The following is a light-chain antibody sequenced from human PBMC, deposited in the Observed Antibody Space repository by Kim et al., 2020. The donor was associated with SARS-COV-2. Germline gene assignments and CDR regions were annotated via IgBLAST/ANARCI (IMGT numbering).Light chain of an antibody. CDR2: KAS. CDR3: QQYNSYPLT. CDR1: QSVSSW. V-gene: IGKV1-5*03. J-gene: IGKJ4*01. Sequence: DIQMTQSPSTLSASVGDRVIITCRASQSVSSWLAWYQQKAGKAPKPLIYKASSLESGVPSRFSGSGSGTEFTLTISSLQPDDFATYYCQQYNSYPLTFGGGTKVDIK.